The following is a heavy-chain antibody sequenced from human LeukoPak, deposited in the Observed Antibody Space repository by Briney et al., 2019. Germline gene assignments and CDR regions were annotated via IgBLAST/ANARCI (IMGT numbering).Heavy chain of an antibody. J-gene: IGHJ4*02. Sequence: PSETLSLTCAVSGVSMNTVSYYWSWIRQPPGKGLEWIGYMSYSGITNYNPSLKSRVTISVGMSKNQFSLRLTSVTAADTAVYYCASLYCSRTSCYINYWGQGTLVTVSS. D-gene: IGHD2-2*01. CDR2: MSYSGIT. CDR1: GVSMNTVSYY. CDR3: ASLYCSRTSCYINY. V-gene: IGHV4-61*01.